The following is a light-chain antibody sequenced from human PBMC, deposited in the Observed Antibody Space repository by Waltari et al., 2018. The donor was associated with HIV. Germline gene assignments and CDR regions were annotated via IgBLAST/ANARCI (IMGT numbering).Light chain of an antibody. CDR1: QPVGSS. V-gene: IGKV1-12*01. Sequence: DVRMIQSPSFVSASVGDSVTIIRRACQPVGSSLAWYQHKPGRAPRLLVYRAASLHTGVPTRFIGNGSGIDFTLSIANLQAEDFATYYCQQAKNFPHTFGGGTRVQ. CDR2: RAA. J-gene: IGKJ4*01. CDR3: QQAKNFPHT.